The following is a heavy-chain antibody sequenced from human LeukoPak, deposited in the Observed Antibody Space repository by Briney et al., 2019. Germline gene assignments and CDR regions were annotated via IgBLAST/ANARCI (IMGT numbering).Heavy chain of an antibody. CDR3: AKVRGPLYYYAVDA. V-gene: IGHV3-48*01. CDR2: ISSSSSTI. D-gene: IGHD1-14*01. CDR1: GFTFSRYS. Sequence: GGSLRLSCAASGFTFSRYSMIWVRQAPGKGLEWVSYISSSSSTIHYADSLKGRFSISRNDSDSTVHLQMHSLRPEDSAVYYCAKVRGPLYYYAVDAWGQGTKVTVSS. J-gene: IGHJ6*02.